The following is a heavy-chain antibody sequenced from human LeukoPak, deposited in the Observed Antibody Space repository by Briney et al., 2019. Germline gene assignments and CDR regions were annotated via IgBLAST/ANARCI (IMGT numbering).Heavy chain of an antibody. CDR2: INQDGSEK. CDR3: ARAQTYGDYRLLLDY. Sequence: GGSLRLSCAASGFTFSSYWMSWVRQAPGKGLEWVANINQDGSEKYYVDSVKGRFTISRDNAKNSVYLQMNSLRAEDTALYYCARAQTYGDYRLLLDYWGQGTLVTVSS. CDR1: GFTFSSYW. D-gene: IGHD4-17*01. V-gene: IGHV3-7*03. J-gene: IGHJ4*02.